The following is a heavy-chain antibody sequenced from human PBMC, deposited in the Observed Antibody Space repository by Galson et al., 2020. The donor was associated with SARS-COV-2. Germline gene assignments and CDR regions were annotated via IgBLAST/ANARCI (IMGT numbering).Heavy chain of an antibody. CDR3: ARDKDGYNDF. J-gene: IGHJ4*02. CDR1: GLRFSSNW. CDR2: IKQDGTDR. Sequence: PGGSLRLSCVAYGLRFSSNWMSWVRQAPGKGLQWVANIKQDGTDRYYVDSVKGRFTISSDYAQNSVYLQMNNLRADDTAVYYCARDKDGYNDFWGQGTLVAVSS. V-gene: IGHV3-7*01. D-gene: IGHD5-12*01.